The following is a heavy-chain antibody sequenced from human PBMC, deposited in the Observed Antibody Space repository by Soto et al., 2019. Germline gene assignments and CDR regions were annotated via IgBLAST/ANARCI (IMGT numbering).Heavy chain of an antibody. CDR2: ISWNSGSI. V-gene: IGHV3-9*01. Sequence: GGSLRLSCAASGFTFDDYAMHWVRQAPGKGLEWVSGISWNSGSIGYADSVKGRFTISRDNAKNSLYLQMNSLRAEDTALYYCASWEVVPAISLDYYYGMDVWGQGTTVTVSS. CDR3: ASWEVVPAISLDYYYGMDV. D-gene: IGHD2-2*01. CDR1: GFTFDDYA. J-gene: IGHJ6*02.